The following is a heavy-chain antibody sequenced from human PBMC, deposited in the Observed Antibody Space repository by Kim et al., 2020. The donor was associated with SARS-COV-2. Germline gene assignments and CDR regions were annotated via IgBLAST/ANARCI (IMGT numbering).Heavy chain of an antibody. V-gene: IGHV4-39*07. CDR2: ILYNGST. J-gene: IGHJ6*02. Sequence: AETLSLTCTVSGGSISNSYYYWGWIRQPQGKGLEWLGSILYNGSTSYNPSLKRRVSISVNLSNNHFSLNLKSVTAADTAAYYCARDRLKVTTGNYTGLDVWGQGPSVTVSS. CDR1: GGSISNSYYY. CDR3: ARDRLKVTTGNYTGLDV. D-gene: IGHD1-7*01.